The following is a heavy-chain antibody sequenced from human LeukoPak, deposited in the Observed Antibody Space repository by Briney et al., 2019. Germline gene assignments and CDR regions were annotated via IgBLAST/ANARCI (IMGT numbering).Heavy chain of an antibody. CDR1: GFTFSSYG. D-gene: IGHD6-13*01. Sequence: GGSLRLSCAASGFTFSSYGMHWVRQAPGKGLEWVAFIRYDGSNKYYADSVKGRFTISRDNSKNTLYLQMNSLRDEDTAVYYCARGGLRQQLVRGDHFDDWGQGTLATVSS. V-gene: IGHV3-30*02. J-gene: IGHJ4*02. CDR2: IRYDGSNK. CDR3: ARGGLRQQLVRGDHFDD.